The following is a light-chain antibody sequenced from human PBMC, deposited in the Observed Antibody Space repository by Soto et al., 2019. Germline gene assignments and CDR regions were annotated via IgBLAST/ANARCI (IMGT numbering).Light chain of an antibody. J-gene: IGKJ1*01. CDR3: QQCYMGWT. V-gene: IGKV1-5*01. CDR1: QSIGRF. CDR2: DAS. Sequence: DIQITQSPSTLSASVGDGVTITCRASQSIGRFLAWYQHQPGKAPKLLIYDASTLESGVPSRFSGTGSGTEFTFSITSLQPEDFGTYYCQQCYMGWTFGQGTKVDIK.